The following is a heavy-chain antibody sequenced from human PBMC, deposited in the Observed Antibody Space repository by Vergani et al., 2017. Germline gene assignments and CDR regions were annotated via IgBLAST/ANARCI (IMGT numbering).Heavy chain of an antibody. CDR1: GYSFTSYW. J-gene: IGHJ4*02. Sequence: EVQLVQSGAEVKKPGESLKISCKGSGYSFTSYWIGWVRQMPGKGLEWMGIIYPGDSDTRYSPSFQGQVTFSADKSISTAYLQWSSLKASDTAMYYCARRNPGYSSGWSWNYWGQGTLVTVSS. V-gene: IGHV5-51*03. CDR2: IYPGDSDT. CDR3: ARRNPGYSSGWSWNY. D-gene: IGHD6-19*01.